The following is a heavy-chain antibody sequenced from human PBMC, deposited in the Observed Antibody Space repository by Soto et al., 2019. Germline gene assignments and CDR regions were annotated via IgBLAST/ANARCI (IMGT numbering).Heavy chain of an antibody. CDR2: INAYNGNT. D-gene: IGHD1-26*01. V-gene: IGHV1-3*01. CDR3: ARDRVELADDAFDI. Sequence: GASVKVSCKASGYTFISYGIHWVRQAPGQRLEWMGWINAYNGNTKYSQRFQDRVTFTRDTSASTAYMELSSLTSGDAAVYYCARDRVELADDAFDIWGQGTMVTVSS. J-gene: IGHJ3*02. CDR1: GYTFISYG.